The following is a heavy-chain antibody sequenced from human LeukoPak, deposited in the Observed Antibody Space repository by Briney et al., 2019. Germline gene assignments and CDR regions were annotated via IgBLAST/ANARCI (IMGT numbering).Heavy chain of an antibody. CDR2: IYHSGST. V-gene: IGHV4-59*01. CDR1: GGSISSYY. D-gene: IGHD7-27*01. CDR3: ARGLANWGSVDYMDV. Sequence: SETLSLTCTVSGGSISSYYWTWIRQPPGKGLEWIGYIYHSGSTNYNPSLKSRVTISVDTSKNQFSLKLSSVTAADTAVYYCARGLANWGSVDYMDVWGKGTTVTVSS. J-gene: IGHJ6*03.